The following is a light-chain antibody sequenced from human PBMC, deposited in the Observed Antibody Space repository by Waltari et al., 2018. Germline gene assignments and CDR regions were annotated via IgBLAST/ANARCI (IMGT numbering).Light chain of an antibody. CDR2: LGS. V-gene: IGKV2-28*01. CDR1: QSLVHRNGDDF. Sequence: DIVMTQSPLSLSVTPGEPASISCRSSQSLVHRNGDDFFDWYVQKPGQSPQLLIYLGSYRASGVPDRFSGSGSGTDFSLKISRVEAEDVGGYYCMQALQTPYTFGQGTKLEIK. CDR3: MQALQTPYT. J-gene: IGKJ2*01.